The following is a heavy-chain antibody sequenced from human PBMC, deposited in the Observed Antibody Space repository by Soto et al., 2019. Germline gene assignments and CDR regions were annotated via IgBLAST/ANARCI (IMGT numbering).Heavy chain of an antibody. J-gene: IGHJ3*01. D-gene: IGHD6-19*01. CDR2: SSYDGDTK. V-gene: IGHV3-30-3*01. CDR3: TRDWSAVIGTPFEL. CDR1: GFTFSAFD. Sequence: QLVESGGGVVQPEKSLRLSCEASGFTFSAFDMHWVRQSPGKGLEWVATSSYDGDTKYYANSVKGRFTISRDNSRNTLDLHMNSLRAEDTAMYYCTRDWSAVIGTPFELWGQGTMVVVSS.